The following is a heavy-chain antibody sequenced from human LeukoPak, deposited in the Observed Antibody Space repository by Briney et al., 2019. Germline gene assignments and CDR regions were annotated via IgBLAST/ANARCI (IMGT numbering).Heavy chain of an antibody. J-gene: IGHJ4*02. Sequence: SETLSLTCTVSGVSISSSYSYWGWIRQPPGMGLEWIGSIYYTGNTYYNASLKSQVSISIDTSKNQFSLKLTSVTAADTAVYYCARDQGGATSYWGQGTLVTVSS. CDR1: GVSISSSYSY. D-gene: IGHD1-26*01. CDR2: IYYTGNT. V-gene: IGHV4-39*02. CDR3: ARDQGGATSY.